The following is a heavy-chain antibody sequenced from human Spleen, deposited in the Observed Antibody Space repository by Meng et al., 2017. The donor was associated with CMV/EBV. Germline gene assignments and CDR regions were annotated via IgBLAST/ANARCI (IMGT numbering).Heavy chain of an antibody. Sequence: GESLKISCAASGFTFDDYGMSWVRQAPGKGLEWVSGINWNGGSTGYADSVKGRFTISRDNARTSLYLQMNSLRPEDTAVYYCARAPGVGGTTGVYWGQGTLVTVSS. CDR2: INWNGGST. CDR1: GFTFDDYG. J-gene: IGHJ1*01. V-gene: IGHV3-20*04. D-gene: IGHD1-7*01. CDR3: ARAPGVGGTTGVY.